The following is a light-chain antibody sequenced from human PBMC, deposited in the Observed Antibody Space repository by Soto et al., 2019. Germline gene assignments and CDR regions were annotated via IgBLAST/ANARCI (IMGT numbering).Light chain of an antibody. CDR1: QSVLYSSDNKNY. V-gene: IGKV4-1*01. J-gene: IGKJ4*01. Sequence: DIVMTQSPDSLAVSLGERATINCKSSQSVLYSSDNKNYLAWFQQKPGQPPKLLIYWASTRESGVPDRFSGSGSETDVTLTISSLQAEDVAVYYCQQYYSAPPLTFGGGTKVEIK. CDR3: QQYYSAPPLT. CDR2: WAS.